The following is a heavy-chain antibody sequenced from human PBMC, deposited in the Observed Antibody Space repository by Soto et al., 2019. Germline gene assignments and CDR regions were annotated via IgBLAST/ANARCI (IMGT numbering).Heavy chain of an antibody. CDR3: ARDTDYDYVWGSYRHPPHFDY. CDR1: GFTFSSYD. V-gene: IGHV3-13*01. Sequence: GGSLRLSCAPSGFTFSSYDMHWVRQATGKGLEWVSAIGTAGDTYYPGSVKGRFTISRENAKNSLYLQMNSLRAEDTAVYYCARDTDYDYVWGSYRHPPHFDYWGQGTLVTVSS. J-gene: IGHJ4*02. D-gene: IGHD3-16*02. CDR2: IGTAGDT.